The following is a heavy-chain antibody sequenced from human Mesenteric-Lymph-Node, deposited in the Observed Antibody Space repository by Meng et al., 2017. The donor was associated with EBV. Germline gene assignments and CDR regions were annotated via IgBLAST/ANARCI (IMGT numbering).Heavy chain of an antibody. J-gene: IGHJ4*02. CDR3: ARDSSGYYFYDY. D-gene: IGHD3-22*01. CDR1: GGSISSSY. V-gene: IGHV4-59*01. CDR2: IYHSGST. Sequence: QVQLQGSGPGLVKPSETLSLTCTVSGGSISSSYWSWIRRPPGKGLEWIGYIYHSGSTNYNPSLKSRVSFSIDTSKNQFSLKLSSVTAADTAVYYCARDSSGYYFYDYWGQGSLVTVSS.